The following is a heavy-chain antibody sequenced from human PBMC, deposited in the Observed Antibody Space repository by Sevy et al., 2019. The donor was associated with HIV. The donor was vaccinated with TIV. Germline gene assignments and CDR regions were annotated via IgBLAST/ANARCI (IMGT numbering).Heavy chain of an antibody. Sequence: GGSLRLSCAASGFTFSKYGMHWVRQAPGKGLEWVAVISYDGGNKYYADSVKGRFTISKDSFKNTLYLQMNSLRAEDTAIYYCAKPGKFSGSSLDAFDIWGQGTMVTVSS. D-gene: IGHD1-26*01. CDR3: AKPGKFSGSSLDAFDI. CDR1: GFTFSKYG. J-gene: IGHJ3*02. CDR2: ISYDGGNK. V-gene: IGHV3-30*18.